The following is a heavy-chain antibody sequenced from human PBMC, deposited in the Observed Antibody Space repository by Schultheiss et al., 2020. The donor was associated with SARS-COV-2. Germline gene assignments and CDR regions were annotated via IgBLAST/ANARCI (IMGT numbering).Heavy chain of an antibody. V-gene: IGHV4-61*01. D-gene: IGHD3-10*01. Sequence: GSLRLSCTVSGGSVSSGSYYWSWIRQPPGKGLEWIGYIYYSGSTNYNPSLKSRVTISVDTSKNQFSLKLSSVTAADTAVYYCASPRYGSGSYSAFDIWGQGTMVTVSS. CDR3: ASPRYGSGSYSAFDI. CDR1: GGSVSSGSYY. CDR2: IYYSGST. J-gene: IGHJ3*02.